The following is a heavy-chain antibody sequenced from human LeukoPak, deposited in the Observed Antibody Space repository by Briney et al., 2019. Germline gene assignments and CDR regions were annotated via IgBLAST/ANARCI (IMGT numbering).Heavy chain of an antibody. J-gene: IGHJ4*02. CDR1: GFTFSTYG. D-gene: IGHD1-26*01. Sequence: GGSLRLSCEASGFTFSTYGMSWVRQAPGKGLEWVSAISGSGGSTYYADSVKGRVTISRDNSKNTLYLQVNSLRVEDTAVYYCAKDRLGAMMYFDFWGQGTLVTVSS. V-gene: IGHV3-23*01. CDR3: AKDRLGAMMYFDF. CDR2: ISGSGGST.